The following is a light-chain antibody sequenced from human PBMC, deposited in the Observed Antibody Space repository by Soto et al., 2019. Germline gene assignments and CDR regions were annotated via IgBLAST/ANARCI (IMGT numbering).Light chain of an antibody. CDR2: GAS. V-gene: IGKV3-20*01. CDR3: QQYGSSPPIT. J-gene: IGKJ5*01. CDR1: QSVSSSD. Sequence: EIVLTQSPGTLSLSPGERATLSCRGSQSVSSSDLAWYQQKPGQAPRLLIYGASSRATGIPDRFSGSGSGTDFTLTISRLEPEDFAVYYCQQYGSSPPITFGQGTRLEI.